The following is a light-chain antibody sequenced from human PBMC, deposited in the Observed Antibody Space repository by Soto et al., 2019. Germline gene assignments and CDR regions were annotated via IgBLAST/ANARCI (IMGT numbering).Light chain of an antibody. J-gene: IGKJ5*01. CDR1: QSVSSH. V-gene: IGKV3-11*01. Sequence: EIESTQSPATLSVSPGDRATVTCRASQSVSSHLAWYQQKRGQAPRLLIYDASSRASGIPARFSGSGSGTDFTLTISSLEPEDFAVYYCQQGGNWPLTFGQGTRLDIK. CDR3: QQGGNWPLT. CDR2: DAS.